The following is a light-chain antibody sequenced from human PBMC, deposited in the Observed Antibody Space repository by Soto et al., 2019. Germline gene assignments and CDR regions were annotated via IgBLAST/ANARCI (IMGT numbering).Light chain of an antibody. V-gene: IGKV1-5*03. CDR3: HQYNRYPWT. Sequence: DIQMTQSPSTLSASIGDRVTITCRASETVNSRLAWYQQKPGKAPELLIYEASNLQSGVPSRFSGSRSGTEFTLSISDLQPEDFATYYCHQYNRYPWTFGQGTKV. CDR2: EAS. CDR1: ETVNSR. J-gene: IGKJ1*01.